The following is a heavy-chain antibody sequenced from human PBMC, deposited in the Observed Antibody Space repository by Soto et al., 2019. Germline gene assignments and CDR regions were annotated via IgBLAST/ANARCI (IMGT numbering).Heavy chain of an antibody. J-gene: IGHJ6*02. CDR2: IYYTGST. V-gene: IGHV4-61*01. CDR3: ARDQYDFRSGSYYYAMEV. Sequence: QVQLQESGPGLVKPSETLSLTCTVSGGSVSSESHYWSWIRQTPGKGLEWIGYIYYTGSTNYNPSLKGRVTMSVDTSSDQVSLRLRSVTRADTAVYYCARDQYDFRSGSYYYAMEVWGQATKVTVSS. D-gene: IGHD3-3*01. CDR1: GGSVSSESHY.